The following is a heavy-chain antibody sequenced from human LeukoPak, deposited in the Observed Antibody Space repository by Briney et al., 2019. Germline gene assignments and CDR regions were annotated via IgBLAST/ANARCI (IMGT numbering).Heavy chain of an antibody. CDR1: GYTFTTYG. CDR3: ARGSAVVMASYSDY. Sequence: ASVKVSCKTSGYTFTTYGVSWVRQAPGQGLEWMGWVSTYNGDTNYAQKVQGRVTMTTDTSTSTAYMELRSLRSDDTAVYYCARGSAVVMASYSDYWGQGTLVTVSS. V-gene: IGHV1-18*01. D-gene: IGHD4-23*01. CDR2: VSTYNGDT. J-gene: IGHJ4*02.